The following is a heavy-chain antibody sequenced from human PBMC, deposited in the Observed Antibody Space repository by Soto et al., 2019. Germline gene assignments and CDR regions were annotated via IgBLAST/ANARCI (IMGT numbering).Heavy chain of an antibody. CDR1: GGTFSSSA. Sequence: QVQLEQSGAEVQKPGSSVKVSCKASGGTFSSSAFSWVRQAPGQGLEWMGGIMPVFPTPDYAQKFQDRVTITADASTSTTNMELSGLRSEDTAIYYCARDKDRLQLGGNYYYILDVWGRGTTVIVSS. D-gene: IGHD5-12*01. V-gene: IGHV1-69*12. CDR2: IMPVFPTP. CDR3: ARDKDRLQLGGNYYYILDV. J-gene: IGHJ6*02.